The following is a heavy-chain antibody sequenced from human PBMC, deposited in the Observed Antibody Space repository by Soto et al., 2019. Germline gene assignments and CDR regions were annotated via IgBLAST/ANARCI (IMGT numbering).Heavy chain of an antibody. V-gene: IGHV3-33*01. D-gene: IGHD1-20*01. CDR2: IWYDGSNK. CDR3: AREEAVFDYYYYMDV. J-gene: IGHJ6*03. Sequence: SLRLSCAASGFTFSSYGMHWVRQAPGKGLEWVAVIWYDGSNKYYADSVKGRFTISRDNSKNTLYLQMNSLRAEDTAVYYCAREEAVFDYYYYMDVWGKGTTVNVSS. CDR1: GFTFSSYG.